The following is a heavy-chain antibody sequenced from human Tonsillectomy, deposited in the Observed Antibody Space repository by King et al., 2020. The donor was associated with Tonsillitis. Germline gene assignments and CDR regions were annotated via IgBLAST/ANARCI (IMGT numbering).Heavy chain of an antibody. V-gene: IGHV4-4*07. Sequence: QLQESGPGLVKPSETLSLTCFVSGGSVSAYYWHWIRQTAGNGLEWIGRIYSSESSNYNPSLKSRVTMSIDTSKNFFSLSLSSVTAADTAVYYCARDPRSSRPFDIWGQGTLVTVSS. CDR2: IYSSESS. CDR3: ARDPRSSRPFDI. CDR1: GGSVSAYY. J-gene: IGHJ3*02.